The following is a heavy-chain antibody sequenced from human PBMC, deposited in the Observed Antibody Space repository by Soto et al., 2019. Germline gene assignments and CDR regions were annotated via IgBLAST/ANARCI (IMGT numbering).Heavy chain of an antibody. V-gene: IGHV3-30-3*01. D-gene: IGHD5-18*01. Sequence: QVQLVESGGGVVQPGRSLRLSCAASGFTFSSYAMHWVRQAPGKGLEWVAVISYDGSNKYYADSVKGRFTISRDNSKNTLYLQMNSLRAEDTAVYYGARAPLWGTAMVLWYFDLWGRGTLVTVSS. CDR2: ISYDGSNK. CDR1: GFTFSSYA. J-gene: IGHJ2*01. CDR3: ARAPLWGTAMVLWYFDL.